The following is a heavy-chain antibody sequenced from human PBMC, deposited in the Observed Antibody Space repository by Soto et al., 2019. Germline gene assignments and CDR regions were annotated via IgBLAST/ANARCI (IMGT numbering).Heavy chain of an antibody. Sequence: SLRLSCVASGFTFDDYAIHWVRQTPGKGLEWVSGLTWNGEVLGYADSVKGRFTISRDNAKNSLYLEMNSLRPEDTALYYCVKDSESSGYLTHLDYWGQGTLVTVSS. CDR1: GFTFDDYA. CDR3: VKDSESSGYLTHLDY. J-gene: IGHJ4*02. CDR2: LTWNGEVL. V-gene: IGHV3-9*01. D-gene: IGHD3-22*01.